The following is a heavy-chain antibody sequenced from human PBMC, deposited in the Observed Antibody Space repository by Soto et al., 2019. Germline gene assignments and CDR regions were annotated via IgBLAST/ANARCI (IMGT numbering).Heavy chain of an antibody. V-gene: IGHV4-34*01. D-gene: IGHD3-9*01. CDR3: ARGRSLTR. CDR2: INHSGST. J-gene: IGHJ4*02. CDR1: GGSFSGYY. Sequence: SETLSLTCAVYGGSFSGYYGSWIRQPPGKGLEWIGEINHSGSTNYNPSLKSRVTISVDTSKNQFSLKLSSVTAADTAVYYCARGRSLTRWGQGTLVTVSS.